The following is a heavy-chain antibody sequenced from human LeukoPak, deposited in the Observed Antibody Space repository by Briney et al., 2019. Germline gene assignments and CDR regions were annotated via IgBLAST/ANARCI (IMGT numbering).Heavy chain of an antibody. Sequence: SETLSLTCTVSGGSISSYYWSWIRQPPGKGLEWIGYIYYSGSTNYNPSLKSRVTISVDTSKNQFSLKLSSVTAADTAVYYCARHVRGQQLVGEIDYWGQGPLVTVSS. D-gene: IGHD6-13*01. CDR3: ARHVRGQQLVGEIDY. J-gene: IGHJ4*02. V-gene: IGHV4-59*08. CDR2: IYYSGST. CDR1: GGSISSYY.